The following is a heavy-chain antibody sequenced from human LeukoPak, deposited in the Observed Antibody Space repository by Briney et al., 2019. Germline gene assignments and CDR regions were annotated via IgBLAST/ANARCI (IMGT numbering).Heavy chain of an antibody. V-gene: IGHV4-59*01. CDR2: IYYSGST. CDR1: GGSISSYY. J-gene: IGHJ6*03. D-gene: IGHD2-2*01. Sequence: SETLSLTCTVSGGSISSYYWSWIRQPPGKGLEWIGYIYYSGSTSYNPSLKSRVTISVDTSKNQFSLKLSSVTAADTAVYYCARVLGSHLRERYCSSTSCSLYYYYYMDVWGKGTTVTVSS. CDR3: ARVLGSHLRERYCSSTSCSLYYYYYMDV.